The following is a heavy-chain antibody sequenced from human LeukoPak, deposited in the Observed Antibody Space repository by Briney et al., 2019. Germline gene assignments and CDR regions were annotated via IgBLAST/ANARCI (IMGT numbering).Heavy chain of an antibody. Sequence: APVKVSCKVSGYTLTELSMHWVRQAPGKGLEWMGGFDPEDGETIYAQKFQGRVTMTEDTSTDTAYMELSSLRSEDTAVYYCATVVMDTAFRIFDPWSQGTLVTVSS. J-gene: IGHJ5*02. V-gene: IGHV1-24*01. D-gene: IGHD5-18*01. CDR3: ATVVMDTAFRIFDP. CDR2: FDPEDGET. CDR1: GYTLTELS.